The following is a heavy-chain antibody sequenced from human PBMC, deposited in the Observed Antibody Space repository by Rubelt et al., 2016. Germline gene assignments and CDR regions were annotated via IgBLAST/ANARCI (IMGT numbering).Heavy chain of an antibody. CDR1: GGSFSAYY. V-gene: IGHV4-34*01. CDR2: ISHSGRT. Sequence: QVQLQQWGAGLLKPSETLSLTCAVYGGSFSAYYWSWIRLPPGKGLEWIGEISHSGRTNYNPSLKSRVTISVDTSKNQFSLKRSPVTAADTAVYYCARRGYDTIDYWGQGTLVTVSS. D-gene: IGHD3-22*01. CDR3: ARRGYDTIDY. J-gene: IGHJ4*02.